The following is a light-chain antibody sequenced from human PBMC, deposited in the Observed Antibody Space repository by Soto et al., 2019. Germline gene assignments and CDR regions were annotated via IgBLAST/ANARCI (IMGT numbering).Light chain of an antibody. Sequence: EIVMTQSPRTLSVSPGERATLSCRASQSVSSNLAWYQQTPGQAPRVVIYDASTRATVIPARFSGSGSGTEFTLTISSLQSEDFAVYYCQQYDTWPLTFGGGTKVDIK. V-gene: IGKV3-15*01. CDR2: DAS. J-gene: IGKJ4*01. CDR3: QQYDTWPLT. CDR1: QSVSSN.